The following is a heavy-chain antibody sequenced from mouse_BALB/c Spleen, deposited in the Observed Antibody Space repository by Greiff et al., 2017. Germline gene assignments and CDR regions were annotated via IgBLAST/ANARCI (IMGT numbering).Heavy chain of an antibody. Sequence: VQLQQSGAELVRPGTSVKVSCKASGYAFTNYLIEWVKQRPGQGLEWIGVINPGSGGTNYNEKFKGKATLTADKSSSTAYMQLSSLTSEDSAVYFCAKSTMITEAWFAYWGQGTLVTVSA. CDR2: INPGSGGT. V-gene: IGHV1-54*01. D-gene: IGHD2-4*01. CDR1: GYAFTNYL. J-gene: IGHJ3*01. CDR3: AKSTMITEAWFAY.